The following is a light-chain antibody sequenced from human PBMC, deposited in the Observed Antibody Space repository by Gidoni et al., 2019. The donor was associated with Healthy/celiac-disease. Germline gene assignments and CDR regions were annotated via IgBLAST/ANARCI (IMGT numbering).Light chain of an antibody. J-gene: IGLJ2*01. CDR1: SSDVGGYNY. Sequence: QSALTQPASVSGSPGQSITISCTGTSSDVGGYNYVSWYQQHPGKAPKLMIYEVSNRPSGVFNRFSGSKSGNTASLTISGLQAEDEADYYCSSYTSSSTSVLFGGGTKLTVL. V-gene: IGLV2-14*01. CDR2: EVS. CDR3: SSYTSSSTSVL.